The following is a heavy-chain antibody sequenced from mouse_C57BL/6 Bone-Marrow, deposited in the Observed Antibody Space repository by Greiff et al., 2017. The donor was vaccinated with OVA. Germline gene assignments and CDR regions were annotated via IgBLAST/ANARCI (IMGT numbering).Heavy chain of an antibody. V-gene: IGHV5-12*01. Sequence: EVKLMESGGGLVQPGGSLKLSCAASGFTFSDYYMYWVRQTPEKRLEWVAYISNGGGSTYYPDTVKGRFTISRDNVKNTLYLQMSRLKSEDTAMYYCARQGFYYGSSSGNFDYWGQGTTLTVSS. D-gene: IGHD1-1*01. J-gene: IGHJ2*01. CDR2: ISNGGGST. CDR3: ARQGFYYGSSSGNFDY. CDR1: GFTFSDYY.